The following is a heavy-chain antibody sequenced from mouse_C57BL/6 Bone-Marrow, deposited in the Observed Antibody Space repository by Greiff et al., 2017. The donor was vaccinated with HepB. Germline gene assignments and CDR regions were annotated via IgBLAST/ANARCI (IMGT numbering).Heavy chain of an antibody. CDR1: EYEFPSHD. D-gene: IGHD1-1*01. CDR3: ASITTVPFAY. V-gene: IGHV5-2*01. CDR2: INRDGGST. J-gene: IGHJ3*01. Sequence: EVQRVESGGGLVQPGESLKLSCESTEYEFPSHDMSWVRKTPEKRLELVAAINRDGGSTDYPDTLERRFIISRDNTKKTLYLQMSSLRSEDTALYYCASITTVPFAYWGQGTLVTVSA.